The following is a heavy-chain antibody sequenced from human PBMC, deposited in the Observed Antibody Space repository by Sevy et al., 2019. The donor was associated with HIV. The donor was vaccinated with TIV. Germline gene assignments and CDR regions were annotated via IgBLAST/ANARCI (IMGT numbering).Heavy chain of an antibody. CDR2: IIPIFGTA. J-gene: IGHJ3*02. V-gene: IGHV1-69*13. CDR3: ARGRITMTTNDAFDI. CDR1: GGTFSSYA. D-gene: IGHD3-22*01. Sequence: ASVKVSCNASGGTFSSYAISWVRQAPGQGLEWMGGIIPIFGTANYAQKFQGRVTITADESTSTAYMELSSLRSEDTAVYYCARGRITMTTNDAFDIWGQGTMVTVSS.